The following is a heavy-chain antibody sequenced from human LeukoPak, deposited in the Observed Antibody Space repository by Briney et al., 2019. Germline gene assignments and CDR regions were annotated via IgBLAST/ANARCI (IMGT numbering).Heavy chain of an antibody. CDR1: GFTFGSFW. V-gene: IGHV3-74*01. CDR2: INRDGSSA. D-gene: IGHD1-26*01. J-gene: IGHJ4*02. Sequence: GGSLRLSCAASGFTFGSFWMHWVRQAAGKGLVWVSRINRDGSSATYADSVMGRLTISRDNARSTLYLEINSLRAEDTAVYYCAREDSGSYHPDRWGQGALVTVSS. CDR3: AREDSGSYHPDR.